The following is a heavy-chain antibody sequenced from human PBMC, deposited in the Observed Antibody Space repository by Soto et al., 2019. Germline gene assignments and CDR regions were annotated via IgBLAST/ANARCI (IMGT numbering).Heavy chain of an antibody. V-gene: IGHV4-59*01. D-gene: IGHD3-3*01. CDR3: ARGKYYEPNWFDP. CDR2: IYYSGST. CDR1: GGSLSTYC. Sequence: QVQLQESGPGLVKPSEILSLTCTVSGGSLSTYCWSWIRQTPGKGLEWIGHIYYSGSTKYNPSLQSRVSISVDLSLNQFSLDLTSVTAADTAVYYCARGKYYEPNWFDPWGQGILVTVSS. J-gene: IGHJ5*02.